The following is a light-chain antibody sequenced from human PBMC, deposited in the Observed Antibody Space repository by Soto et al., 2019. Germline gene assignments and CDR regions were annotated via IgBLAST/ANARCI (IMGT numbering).Light chain of an antibody. CDR3: SSYAGSNNRYV. Sequence: QSALTQPPSASGCPGQSVTISCTGTSSDVGGYNFVSWYQQHPGKAPKLMIYEVSKRPSGVPDRFSGSKSDNTASLTVSGLQAEDEADYYCSSYAGSNNRYVFGTGTKVTVL. V-gene: IGLV2-8*01. CDR2: EVS. CDR1: SSDVGGYNF. J-gene: IGLJ1*01.